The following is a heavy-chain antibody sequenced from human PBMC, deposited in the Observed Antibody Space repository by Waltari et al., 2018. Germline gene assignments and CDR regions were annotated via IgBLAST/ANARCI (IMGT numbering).Heavy chain of an antibody. CDR3: TRGALNRRRSYGGYYYFGLDV. Sequence: QVQLVQSGAEVKKPGASVRVSCKAPGYTFNSHDHNWVRQVTGQGLEWMGWMNPGSGNTGYAQNFQGRVTMTRDTSISTAYMEVNDLRSEDTAVYYCTRGALNRRRSYGGYYYFGLDVWGQGTMVTVSS. CDR1: GYTFNSHD. D-gene: IGHD2-15*01. CDR2: MNPGSGNT. J-gene: IGHJ6*02. V-gene: IGHV1-8*01.